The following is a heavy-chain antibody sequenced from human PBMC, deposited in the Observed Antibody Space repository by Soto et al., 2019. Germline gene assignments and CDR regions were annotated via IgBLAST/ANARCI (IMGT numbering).Heavy chain of an antibody. D-gene: IGHD6-19*01. CDR3: ARDPQWLVANDAFDI. CDR2: ISSSSSYI. V-gene: IGHV3-21*01. Sequence: GGPLRLSCAASGFTFSSYSMNWVRQALRKRLEWVSSISSSSSYIYYADSVKVRFTISRDNAKNSLYLQMNSLRAEDTAVYYCARDPQWLVANDAFDIWGQGTMVTVSS. J-gene: IGHJ3*02. CDR1: GFTFSSYS.